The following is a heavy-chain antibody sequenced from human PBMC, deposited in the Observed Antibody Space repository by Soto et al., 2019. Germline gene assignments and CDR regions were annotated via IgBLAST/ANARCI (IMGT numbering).Heavy chain of an antibody. V-gene: IGHV4-34*01. D-gene: IGHD6-6*01. CDR3: TSSYQPNNFDY. CDR2: INHSGST. J-gene: IGHJ4*02. Sequence: SETLSLTCAVYGGSFSGYYWSWIRQPPGKGLEWIGEINHSGSTNYNPSLKSRVTISVDTSKNQFSLKLSSVTAADTAVYYCTSSYQPNNFDYWGQGTLVTVSS. CDR1: GGSFSGYY.